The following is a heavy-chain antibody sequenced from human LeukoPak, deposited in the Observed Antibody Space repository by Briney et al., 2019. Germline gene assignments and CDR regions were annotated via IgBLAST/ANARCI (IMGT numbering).Heavy chain of an antibody. CDR3: AGTPNWFDP. V-gene: IGHV4-39*07. Sequence: SETLSLTCTVSGGSISSNGYYWGWIRQPPGKGLEWIGSIYYSGSTFDNPSLKSRVTISIDKSRNQLSLKLSSVIAADTAVYYCAGTPNWFDPWGQGTLVTVSS. CDR2: IYYSGST. J-gene: IGHJ5*02. D-gene: IGHD2-15*01. CDR1: GGSISSNGYY.